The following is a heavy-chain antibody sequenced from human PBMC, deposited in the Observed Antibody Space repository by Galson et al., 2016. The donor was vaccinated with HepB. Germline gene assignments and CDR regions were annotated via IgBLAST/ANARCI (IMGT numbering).Heavy chain of an antibody. D-gene: IGHD6-19*01. CDR1: GFTFSSYS. V-gene: IGHV3-48*02. J-gene: IGHJ6*02. CDR2: ISSSSSTI. CDR3: ARDLSSGWYSPYYYYGMDV. Sequence: SLRLSCAASGFTFSSYSMNWVRQAPGKGLEWVSYISSSSSTICYADSVKGRFTISRDNAKNSLYLQMNSLRDEDTAVYYCARDLSSGWYSPYYYYGMDVWGQGTTVTVSS.